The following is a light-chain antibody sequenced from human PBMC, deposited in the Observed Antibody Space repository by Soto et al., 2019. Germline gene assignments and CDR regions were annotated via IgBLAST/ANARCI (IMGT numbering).Light chain of an antibody. J-gene: IGKJ1*01. CDR3: QQFGRSPPSWT. CDR2: GAS. Sequence: ETVLTQSPGTLSLSPGERATLSCRASQSVSSNYLAWYQQKPGQAPRLLMYGASTRATGIPDRFSGSGSGTDFTLTISRLEPEDFAVYYCQQFGRSPPSWTFGQGTMLEIK. CDR1: QSVSSNY. V-gene: IGKV3-20*01.